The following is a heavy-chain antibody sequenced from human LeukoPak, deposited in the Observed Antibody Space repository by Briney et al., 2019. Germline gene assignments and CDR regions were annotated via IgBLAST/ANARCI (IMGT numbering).Heavy chain of an antibody. Sequence: GGSLRLSCAASGFTFSSYAMHWVRQAPGKGLEWVSGISWNSGSIGYADSVKGRFTISRDNAKNSLYLQMNSLRAEDTALYYCAKDNKRSGWYGGAFDIWGQGTMVTVSS. J-gene: IGHJ3*02. D-gene: IGHD6-19*01. CDR3: AKDNKRSGWYGGAFDI. V-gene: IGHV3-9*01. CDR2: ISWNSGSI. CDR1: GFTFSSYA.